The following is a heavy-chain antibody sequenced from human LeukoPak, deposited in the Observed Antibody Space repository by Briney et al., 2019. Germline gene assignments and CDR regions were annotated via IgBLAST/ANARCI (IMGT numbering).Heavy chain of an antibody. CDR2: INHSGST. V-gene: IGHV4-34*01. CDR1: GGSFSGYY. D-gene: IGHD4-11*01. Sequence: ETLSLTCAVYGGSFSGYYWSWIRQPPGKGLEWIGEINHSGSTNYNPSLKSRVTISVDTSKNQFSLKLSSVTAADTAVYYCARAYSNYYYYNMDVWGKGTTVTVSS. CDR3: ARAYSNYYYYNMDV. J-gene: IGHJ6*03.